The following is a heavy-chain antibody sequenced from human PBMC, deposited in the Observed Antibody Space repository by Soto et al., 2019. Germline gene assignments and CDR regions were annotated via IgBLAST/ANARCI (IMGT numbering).Heavy chain of an antibody. CDR3: ARDLQYCGGDCYSAALYYYYGMDV. D-gene: IGHD2-21*02. Sequence: SQTLSLTCAISGDSVSSNSAAWNWIRQSPSRGLEWLGRTYYRSKWYNDYAVSVKSRITINPDTSKNQFSLQLNSVTPEDTAVYYCARDLQYCGGDCYSAALYYYYGMDVWGQGTTVTVSS. CDR2: TYYRSKWYN. CDR1: GDSVSSNSAA. J-gene: IGHJ6*02. V-gene: IGHV6-1*01.